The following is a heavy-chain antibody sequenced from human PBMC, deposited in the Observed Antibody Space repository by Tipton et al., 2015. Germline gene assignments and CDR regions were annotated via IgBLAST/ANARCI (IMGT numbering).Heavy chain of an antibody. D-gene: IGHD3-10*01. CDR3: ARVDTLLSQGGMDV. CDR2: VNHSGRN. V-gene: IGHV4-34*01. Sequence: LRLSCAVYGGSFSDYYWHWIRQPPGKGLEWIGEVNHSGRNNYNLSLKSRVTISVDKFKNQFSLELNSVTAADTAVYYCARVDTLLSQGGMDVWGQGTTVTVSS. CDR1: GGSFSDYY. J-gene: IGHJ6*02.